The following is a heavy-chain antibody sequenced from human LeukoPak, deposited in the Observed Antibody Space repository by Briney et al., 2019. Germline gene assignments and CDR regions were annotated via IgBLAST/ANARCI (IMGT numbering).Heavy chain of an antibody. CDR3: ARHSGGSSSNQLDY. D-gene: IGHD2-2*01. V-gene: IGHV4-34*01. J-gene: IGHJ4*02. Sequence: SETLSLTCAVYGGSFSGYYWSWIRQPPGKGLEWIGEINHSGSTNYNPSLKSRVTISVDTSKNQFSLKLSSVTAADTAVYYCARHSGGSSSNQLDYWGQGTLVTVSS. CDR1: GGSFSGYY. CDR2: INHSGST.